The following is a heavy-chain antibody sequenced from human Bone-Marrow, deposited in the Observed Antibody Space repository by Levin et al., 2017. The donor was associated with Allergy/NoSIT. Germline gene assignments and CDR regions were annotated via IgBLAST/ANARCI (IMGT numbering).Heavy chain of an antibody. CDR1: GFTFSDSW. V-gene: IGHV3-7*01. J-gene: IGHJ3*02. CDR2: INQDATTR. CDR3: ARNPESAAFDI. Sequence: PGGSLRLSCAASGFTFSDSWMTWLRQAPGKGLEFIANINQDATTRNYVDSLKGRFIISRANAKNSLYLQMNSLRVEATAVYFCARNPESAAFDIWGQGTMVTVSS.